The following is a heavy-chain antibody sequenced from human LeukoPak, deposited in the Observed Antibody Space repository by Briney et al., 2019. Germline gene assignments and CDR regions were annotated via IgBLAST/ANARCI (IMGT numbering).Heavy chain of an antibody. V-gene: IGHV4-4*02. D-gene: IGHD1-1*01. CDR2: IYHSGSP. J-gene: IGHJ4*02. CDR3: ARVNINNWHSCDY. Sequence: SGTLSLTCAVSGGSISSNNWWGWVRQPPGKGQEWIGEIYHSGSPNYNPSLKSRVTISVDKSRNHFSLNLSSVTAADTAVYYCARVNINNWHSCDYWGQGTLVTVSS. CDR1: GGSISSNNW.